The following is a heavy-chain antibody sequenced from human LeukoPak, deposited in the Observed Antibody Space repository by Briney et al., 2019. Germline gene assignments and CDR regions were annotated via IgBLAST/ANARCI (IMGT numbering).Heavy chain of an antibody. J-gene: IGHJ2*01. CDR2: IYYSGST. Sequence: KSSETLSLTCTVSGGSISSGDYYWSWIRQHPGKGLEWIGYIYYSGSTYYNPSLKRRVTISVDTSKNQFSLNLSSVTAADTAVYYCATPPKGYTDYHRNWYFALWGRGTLVTVSS. CDR3: ATPPKGYTDYHRNWYFAL. V-gene: IGHV4-31*03. D-gene: IGHD4-11*01. CDR1: GGSISSGDYY.